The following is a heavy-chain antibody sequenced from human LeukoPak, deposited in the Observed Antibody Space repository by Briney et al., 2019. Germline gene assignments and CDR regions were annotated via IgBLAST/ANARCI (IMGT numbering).Heavy chain of an antibody. J-gene: IGHJ4*02. CDR3: VKGGWLDY. CDR1: GFTFSSYW. Sequence: PGGSLRLSCAASGFTFSSYWMSWVRQAPGKGLEWVSFISRSGSETYYADSVKGRFTISRDDSKNTLYLQLNSLRAEDTAVYYCVKGGWLDYWGQGTLVTVSS. V-gene: IGHV3-23*01. D-gene: IGHD5-12*01. CDR2: ISRSGSET.